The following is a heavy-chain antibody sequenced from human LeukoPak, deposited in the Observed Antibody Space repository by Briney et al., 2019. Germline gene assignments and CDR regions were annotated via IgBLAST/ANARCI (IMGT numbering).Heavy chain of an antibody. V-gene: IGHV3-53*01. J-gene: IGHJ4*02. D-gene: IGHD3-10*01. CDR2: IYSGGST. Sequence: GGSLRLSCAASGFTVSSNYMSWVRQAPGKGLKWVSVIYSGGSTYYADSVKGRFTISRDNSKNTLYLQMNSLRAEDTAVYYCASYVLLWNYFDYWGQGTLVTVSS. CDR3: ASYVLLWNYFDY. CDR1: GFTVSSNY.